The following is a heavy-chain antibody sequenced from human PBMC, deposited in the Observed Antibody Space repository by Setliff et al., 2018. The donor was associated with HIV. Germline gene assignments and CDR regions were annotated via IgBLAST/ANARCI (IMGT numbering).Heavy chain of an antibody. Sequence: ASVKVSCKASGYTFSGYYLHWVRRAPGQGLEWMGWINPNSGATNYAQSFQGRVTMTRDTSISTAYMDLSSLTSDDTAVYYWALASIVSTARWNHWGRGTTVTVSS. V-gene: IGHV1-2*02. D-gene: IGHD1-26*01. J-gene: IGHJ4*02. CDR1: GYTFSGYY. CDR2: INPNSGAT. CDR3: ALASIVSTARWNH.